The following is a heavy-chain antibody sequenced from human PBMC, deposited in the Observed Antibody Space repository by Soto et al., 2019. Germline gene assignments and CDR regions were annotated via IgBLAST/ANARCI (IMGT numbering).Heavy chain of an antibody. Sequence: PGGSLRLSCAASGFTFSSYAMSWVRQAPGKGLEWVSAISGSGGSTYYADSVKGRFTISRDNSKNTLYLQMNSLRAEDPAVYYFSKVRAPDYDFWSGYYYYFDYWGQGTLVTVSS. V-gene: IGHV3-23*01. CDR2: ISGSGGST. J-gene: IGHJ4*02. CDR1: GFTFSSYA. CDR3: SKVRAPDYDFWSGYYYYFDY. D-gene: IGHD3-3*01.